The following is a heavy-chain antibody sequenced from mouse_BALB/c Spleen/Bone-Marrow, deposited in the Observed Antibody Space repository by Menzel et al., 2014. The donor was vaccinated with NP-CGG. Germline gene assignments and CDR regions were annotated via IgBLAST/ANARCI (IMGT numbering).Heavy chain of an antibody. CDR3: ARHVGKPCVIDY. Sequence: EVKVVESGGGLVQPGGSLKLSCAASGFTFSSYTMSWVRQTPEKRLEWVAYISNGGGSTYYPDTVKGRFTISRDNAKNTLYLQMSSLKSEDMALYYCARHVGKPCVIDYWGQGTSDCVS. J-gene: IGHJ4*01. CDR2: ISNGGGST. V-gene: IGHV5-12-2*01. D-gene: IGHD3-1*01. CDR1: GFTFSSYT.